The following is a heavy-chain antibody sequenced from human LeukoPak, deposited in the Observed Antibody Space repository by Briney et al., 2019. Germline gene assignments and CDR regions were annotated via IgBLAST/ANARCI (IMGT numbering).Heavy chain of an antibody. V-gene: IGHV1-2*02. CDR3: ARSQANWYFDL. CDR2: INPNSGGA. Sequence: ASVKVSCKASGYTFTGYYIHWVRQAPGQGLEWMGWINPNSGGANFAQKFQGRVTMTRDTSISTTYMELSRLRSDDTAVYYCARSQANWYFDLWGRGTLVTVSS. J-gene: IGHJ2*01. CDR1: GYTFTGYY.